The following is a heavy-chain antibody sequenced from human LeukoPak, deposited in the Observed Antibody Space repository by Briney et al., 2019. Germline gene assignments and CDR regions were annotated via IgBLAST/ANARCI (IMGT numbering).Heavy chain of an antibody. V-gene: IGHV4-34*01. CDR3: ASKAWSGLDY. CDR1: GGSFSGYY. CDR2: INHSGST. Sequence: SETLSLTCAVYGGSFSGYYWSWIRQPPGKGLEWIGEINHSGSTNYNPSLKSRVTISVDTSKNQFSLKLSSVTAADTAVYYCASKAWSGLDYWGQGTLVTVSS. J-gene: IGHJ4*02. D-gene: IGHD3-3*01.